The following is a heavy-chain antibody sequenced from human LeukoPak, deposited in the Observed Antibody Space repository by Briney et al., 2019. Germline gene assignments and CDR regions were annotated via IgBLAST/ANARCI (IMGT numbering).Heavy chain of an antibody. CDR3: ARAYSGYDFDY. CDR2: IYYSGST. D-gene: IGHD5-12*01. Sequence: SETLSLTCTVSGGSISRGDYYWSWIRQPPGKGLEWIGYIYYSGSTYYNPSLKSRVTISVDTSKNQFSLKLSSVTAADTAVYYCARAYSGYDFDYWGQGTLVTVSS. V-gene: IGHV4-30-4*08. CDR1: GGSISRGDYY. J-gene: IGHJ4*02.